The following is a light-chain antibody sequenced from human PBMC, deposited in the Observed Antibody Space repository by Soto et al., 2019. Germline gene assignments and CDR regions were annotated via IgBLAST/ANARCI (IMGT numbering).Light chain of an antibody. CDR3: QSYDSSNQRV. V-gene: IGLV6-57*03. CDR2: EDN. Sequence: NFMLTQPHSVSESPGKTVTISCTRSSGSIASTYVQWYQQRPGSAPTTVIYEDNRRPSGVPDRFSGSIDSSSNSASLTISGLTTEDEADYYCQSYDSSNQRVFGGGTKLTVL. CDR1: SGSIASTY. J-gene: IGLJ3*02.